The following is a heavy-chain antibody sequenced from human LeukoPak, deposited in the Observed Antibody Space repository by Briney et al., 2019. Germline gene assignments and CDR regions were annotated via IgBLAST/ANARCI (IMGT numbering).Heavy chain of an antibody. V-gene: IGHV3-7*01. CDR1: GGSVSSGGYS. CDR2: IKQDGSEK. CDR3: ARDLVPYYDILTGYWGY. Sequence: TSETLSLTCAVSGGSVSSGGYSWSWVRQAPGKGLEWVANIKQDGSEKYYVDSVKGRFTISRDNAKNSLYLQMNSLRAEDTAVYYCARDLVPYYDILTGYWGYWGQGTLVTASS. D-gene: IGHD3-9*01. J-gene: IGHJ4*02.